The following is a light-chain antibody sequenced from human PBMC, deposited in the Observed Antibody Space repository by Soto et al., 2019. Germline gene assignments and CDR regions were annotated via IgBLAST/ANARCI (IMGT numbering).Light chain of an antibody. CDR2: GAS. J-gene: IGKJ1*01. V-gene: IGKV3-20*01. CDR1: QSVTSNS. CDR3: QQSGSSPWT. Sequence: EIVLTQSPGTLSLSPGERATLFCRASQSVTSNSLAWYQQKPGQAPRLLIYGASIRATGIPDRFSGSGAGTDFTLTISRLEPEASTVYFCQQSGSSPWTFGQGTKVEIK.